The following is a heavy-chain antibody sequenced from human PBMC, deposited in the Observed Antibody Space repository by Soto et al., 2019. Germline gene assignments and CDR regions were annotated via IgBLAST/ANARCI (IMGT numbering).Heavy chain of an antibody. Sequence: GGSLRLSCAVSGFTFTTDGMTWFRHAPGTGLEWVSTVSGSGGGTYYADSVKGRFTNSRVNSKNTMYLQMSNLRAEDTAVYCCARIGPYCGGDCYPDFDFWGLGTPVTVSS. CDR2: VSGSGGGT. D-gene: IGHD2-21*02. CDR3: ARIGPYCGGDCYPDFDF. CDR1: GFTFTTDG. V-gene: IGHV3-23*01. J-gene: IGHJ4*02.